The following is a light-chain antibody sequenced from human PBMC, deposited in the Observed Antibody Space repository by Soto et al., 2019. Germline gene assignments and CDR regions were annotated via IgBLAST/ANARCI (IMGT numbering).Light chain of an antibody. CDR3: QQYDNLPIT. CDR2: DAS. V-gene: IGKV1-33*01. Sequence: DIQMTQSPSSLSASVGDRVTITRQARQDIINYLNWYQQKPGKAPKLLIYDASNLETGVPSRFSGSGSGTDFTFTISSLQPEDIATYYCQQYDNLPITFGGGTKVEIK. J-gene: IGKJ4*01. CDR1: QDIINY.